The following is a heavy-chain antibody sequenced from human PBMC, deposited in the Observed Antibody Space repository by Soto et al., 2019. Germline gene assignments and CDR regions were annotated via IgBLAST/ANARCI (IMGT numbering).Heavy chain of an antibody. CDR3: TTDVGPKVRYFDWTTFGY. CDR2: IKSKTHGGTT. D-gene: IGHD3-9*01. Sequence: GGSLRLSCAASGFTFSNAWMNWVRQAPGKGLEWVGRIKSKTHGGTTDYAAPVKGRFTISRDDSKNTLYLQMNSLKTEDTAVYYCTTDVGPKVRYFDWTTFGYWGQGTLVTVSS. J-gene: IGHJ4*02. V-gene: IGHV3-15*07. CDR1: GFTFSNAW.